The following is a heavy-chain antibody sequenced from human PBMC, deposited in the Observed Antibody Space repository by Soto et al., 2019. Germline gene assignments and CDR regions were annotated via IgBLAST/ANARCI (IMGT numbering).Heavy chain of an antibody. CDR3: ARLQFGEGFDY. J-gene: IGHJ4*02. CDR2: ILHTGGT. CDR1: GGSISGGGFS. V-gene: IGHV4-30-2*01. Sequence: PSETLSLTCAVSGGSISGGGFSLSWIRQPPGKGLEWIGYILHTGGTQYNPSLKSRVSMSVDKSKNQFSLHLTSVTAADTAVYYCARLQFGEGFDYWGKGALVTVSS. D-gene: IGHD3-10*01.